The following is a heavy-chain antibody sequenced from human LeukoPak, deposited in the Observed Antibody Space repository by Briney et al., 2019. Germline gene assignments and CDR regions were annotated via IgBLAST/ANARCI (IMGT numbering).Heavy chain of an antibody. CDR3: ARDTAGTYSWNWFDP. J-gene: IGHJ5*02. Sequence: GASVKVSCKASGYTFTSYYMHWVRQAPGQGLEWMGIINPSGGSTSYAQKFQGRVTMTRDTSTSTVYMELSSLRSEDTAVYYCARDTAGTYSWNWFDPWGRGTLVTVSS. CDR1: GYTFTSYY. V-gene: IGHV1-46*03. CDR2: INPSGGST. D-gene: IGHD1-1*01.